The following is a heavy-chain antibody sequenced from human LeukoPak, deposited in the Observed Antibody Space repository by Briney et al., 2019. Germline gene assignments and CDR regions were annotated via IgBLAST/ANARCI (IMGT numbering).Heavy chain of an antibody. D-gene: IGHD6-13*01. V-gene: IGHV3-23*01. CDR1: GFTFSSYA. CDR3: AKEHGGSSWYEDAFDI. CDR2: ISGSGGST. J-gene: IGHJ3*02. Sequence: GGSLRLSCAASGFTFSSYAMSWVRQAPGKGLEWVSAISGSGGSTYYADSVKGRFTISRDNSKDTLYLQMNSLRAEDTAVYYCAKEHGGSSWYEDAFDIWGQGTMVTVSS.